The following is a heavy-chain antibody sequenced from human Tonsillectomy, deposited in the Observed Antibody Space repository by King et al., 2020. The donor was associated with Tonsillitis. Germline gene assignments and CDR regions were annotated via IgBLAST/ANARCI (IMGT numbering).Heavy chain of an antibody. CDR2: ISGSGDST. V-gene: IGHV3-23*01. CDR3: AKTTSGWYWGS. J-gene: IGHJ5*02. CDR1: GFSFSDYA. Sequence: VQLQESGGGLVQPGGSLRLSCAASGFSFSDYAMGWVRQAPGKGLEWVSGISGSGDSTDYADSVKGRLAISRDNSKNRLYLQMNSLRAEDTAVYYCAKTTSGWYWGSWGQGTLVTVSS. D-gene: IGHD6-19*01.